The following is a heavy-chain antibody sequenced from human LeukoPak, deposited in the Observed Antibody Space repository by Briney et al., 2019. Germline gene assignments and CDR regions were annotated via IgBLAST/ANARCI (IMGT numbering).Heavy chain of an antibody. CDR1: GGSMTNYY. V-gene: IGHV4-59*08. CDR2: ISDSGRT. CDR3: ARHRSGTSCFDC. Sequence: SETLSLTCSASGGSMTNYYWSWIRQPPGKGLEWIAYISDSGRTNYNPSLKSRVTISVDTSKNQFSLKLSSVTAADTAVYHCARHRSGTSCFDCWGQGTLVTVSS. J-gene: IGHJ4*02. D-gene: IGHD1-26*01.